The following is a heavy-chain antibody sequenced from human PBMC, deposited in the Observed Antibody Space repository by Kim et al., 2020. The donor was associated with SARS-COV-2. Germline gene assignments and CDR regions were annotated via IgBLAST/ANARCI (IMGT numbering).Heavy chain of an antibody. CDR3: AREGHSTVTKGNSAGYFDY. CDR1: GFTFSSYG. D-gene: IGHD4-17*01. V-gene: IGHV3-33*01. Sequence: GGSLRLSCAASGFTFSSYGMHWVRQAPGKGLEWVAVIWYDGSNKYYADSVKGRFTISRDNSKNTLYLQMNSLRAEDTAVYYCAREGHSTVTKGNSAGYFDYWGQGTLVTVSS. CDR2: IWYDGSNK. J-gene: IGHJ4*02.